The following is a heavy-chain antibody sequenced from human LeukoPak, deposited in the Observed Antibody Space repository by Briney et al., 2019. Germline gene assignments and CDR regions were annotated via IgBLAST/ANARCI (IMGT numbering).Heavy chain of an antibody. J-gene: IGHJ4*02. CDR3: ATGSHTYYYDSSGYSNFDY. CDR2: IIPIFGTA. D-gene: IGHD3-22*01. CDR1: GGTFSSYA. V-gene: IGHV1-69*13. Sequence: ASVKVSCKASGGTFSSYAISWVRQAPGQGLEWMGGIIPIFGTANYAQKFQGRVTITADESTSTAYMELSSLRPEDTAVYYCATGSHTYYYDSSGYSNFDYWGQGTLVTVSS.